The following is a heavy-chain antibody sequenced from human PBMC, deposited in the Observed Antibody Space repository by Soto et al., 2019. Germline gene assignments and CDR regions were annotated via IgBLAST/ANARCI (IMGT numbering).Heavy chain of an antibody. CDR3: ARDPPNYYDSSGYSDGDL. CDR1: GGTFSSYA. J-gene: IGHJ4*02. D-gene: IGHD3-22*01. V-gene: IGHV1-69*06. Sequence: SVKVSCKASGGTFSSYAISRVRQAPGQGLEWMGGIIPIFGTANYAQKFQGRVTITADKSTSTAYMELSSLRSEDTAVYYCARDPPNYYDSSGYSDGDLWGQGTLVTVSS. CDR2: IIPIFGTA.